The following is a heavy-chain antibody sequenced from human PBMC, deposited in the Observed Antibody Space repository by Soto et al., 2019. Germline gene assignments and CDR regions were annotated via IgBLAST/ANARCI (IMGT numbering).Heavy chain of an antibody. Sequence: QVQLVQSGAEVKKPGASVKISCKASGYSFTSYVMHWLRQAPGQSLERMGCINAGNGNTKFSQKFQDRVTITRDTSASTVYMELSSLISEDTAVYYCAREYGYYDSSGRFDYWYCHLWGRGTLVTVSS. CDR1: GYSFTSYV. V-gene: IGHV1-3*01. CDR3: AREYGYYDSSGRFDYWYCHL. J-gene: IGHJ2*01. D-gene: IGHD3-22*01. CDR2: INAGNGNT.